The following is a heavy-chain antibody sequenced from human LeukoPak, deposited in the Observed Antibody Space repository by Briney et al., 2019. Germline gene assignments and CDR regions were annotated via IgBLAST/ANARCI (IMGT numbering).Heavy chain of an antibody. D-gene: IGHD1-26*01. Sequence: ASVKVSCKASGYTFTGYYMHLVRQAPGQGLEWMGWINPNSGGTNYAQKFQGRVTMTRDTSISTAYLEPNRISSDDTAVYYCARTTTTMLRRFDPWGQGTLVTVSS. CDR2: INPNSGGT. CDR3: ARTTTTMLRRFDP. V-gene: IGHV1-2*02. CDR1: GYTFTGYY. J-gene: IGHJ5*02.